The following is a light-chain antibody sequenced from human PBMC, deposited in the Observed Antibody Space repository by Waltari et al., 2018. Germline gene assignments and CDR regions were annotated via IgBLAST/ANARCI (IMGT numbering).Light chain of an antibody. CDR2: WAS. V-gene: IGKV4-1*01. J-gene: IGKJ3*01. Sequence: DIVVTQSTDSVPVSLGERANNNCTPSQRVLYRSSHQNFLAWYQQKPGQPPKLLIYWASTRESGVPDRFSGSGSGTDFTLTISSLQAEDVAVYYCQQYYSTIFTFGPGTKVDIK. CDR1: QRVLYRSSHQNF. CDR3: QQYYSTIFT.